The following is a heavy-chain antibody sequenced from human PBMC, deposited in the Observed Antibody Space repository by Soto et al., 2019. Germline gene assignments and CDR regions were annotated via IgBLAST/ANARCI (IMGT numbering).Heavy chain of an antibody. V-gene: IGHV1-2*04. Sequence: GASVKVSCKASGYTFTGYYMHWVRQAPGQGLEWMGWINPNSGGTNYAQKFQGWVTMTRDTSISTAYLELSRLRSDDTAVYYCAREARGDSGYVAHYYYGMDVWGHGATVTVSS. D-gene: IGHD5-12*01. J-gene: IGHJ6*02. CDR3: AREARGDSGYVAHYYYGMDV. CDR1: GYTFTGYY. CDR2: INPNSGGT.